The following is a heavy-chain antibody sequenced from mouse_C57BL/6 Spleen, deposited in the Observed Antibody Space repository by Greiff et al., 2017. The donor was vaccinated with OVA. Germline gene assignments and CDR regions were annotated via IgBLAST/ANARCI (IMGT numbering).Heavy chain of an antibody. CDR3: ARDGNSLGYFDY. CDR2: FHPYNDDT. J-gene: IGHJ2*01. Sequence: VQWVESGAELVKPGASVKMSCKASGYTFTTYPIEWMKQNHGKSLEWIGNFHPYNDDTKYNEKFKGKATLTVEKSSSTVYLELSRLTSDDSAVYYCARDGNSLGYFDYWGQGTTLTVSS. D-gene: IGHD2-1*01. CDR1: GYTFTTYP. V-gene: IGHV1-47*01.